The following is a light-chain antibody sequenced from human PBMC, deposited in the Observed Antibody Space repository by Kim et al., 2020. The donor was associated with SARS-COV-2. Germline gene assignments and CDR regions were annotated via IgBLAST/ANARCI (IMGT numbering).Light chain of an antibody. CDR1: SMGDKY. CDR3: QVWDSSTYV. J-gene: IGLJ1*01. Sequence: SVAPGRTATITCWGDSMGDKYVPWYQQRPGQAPVLVIYRDSHRPSGIPERFSGSNSGNTATLTINRAQARDEADYYCQVWDSSTYVFGGGTKVTVL. CDR2: RDS. V-gene: IGLV3-9*01.